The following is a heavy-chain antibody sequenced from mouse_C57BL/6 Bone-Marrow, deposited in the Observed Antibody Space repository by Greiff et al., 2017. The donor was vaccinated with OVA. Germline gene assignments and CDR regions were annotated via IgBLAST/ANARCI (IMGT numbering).Heavy chain of an antibody. D-gene: IGHD2-2*01. CDR1: GYSITSGYY. J-gene: IGHJ2*01. V-gene: IGHV3-6*01. CDR2: ISYDGSN. Sequence: EVQLQQSGPGLVKPSQSLSLTCSVTGYSITSGYYWNWIRQFPGNQLEWMGYISYDGSNNYNPSLKNRISITRDTSKNQFFQKLNSVTADDTATYYCARGGYPSWPFDYWGQGTTLTVSS. CDR3: ARGGYPSWPFDY.